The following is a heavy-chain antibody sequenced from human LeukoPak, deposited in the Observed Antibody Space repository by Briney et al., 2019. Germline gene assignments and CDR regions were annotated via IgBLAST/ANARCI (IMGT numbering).Heavy chain of an antibody. CDR3: ATETIGRHYDY. CDR1: GFTFSSCG. V-gene: IGHV3-21*01. J-gene: IGHJ4*02. Sequence: GGSLRLSCAASGFTFSSCGFNWVRQAPGKGLEWVSPIGPTGTDRYYADSVRGRFTISRDNAKNSMYLQMDSLRDEDTAVYYCATETIGRHYDYWGQGTLLTVSS. D-gene: IGHD1-14*01. CDR2: IGPTGTDR.